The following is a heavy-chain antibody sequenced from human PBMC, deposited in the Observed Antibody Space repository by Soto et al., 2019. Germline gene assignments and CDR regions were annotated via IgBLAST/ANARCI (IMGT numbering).Heavy chain of an antibody. Sequence: PSETLSLTCTVSGGSIGSTTYYWGWIRQPPGTGLEWIGSIYYSGSTYYSPSLKSRVTISVDTSKNQFSLKLSSVTAADTAVYYCASSPNTSFYDYWGQGTLVTVSS. V-gene: IGHV4-39*01. CDR3: ASSPNTSFYDY. CDR1: GGSIGSTTYY. J-gene: IGHJ4*02. CDR2: IYYSGST. D-gene: IGHD3-16*02.